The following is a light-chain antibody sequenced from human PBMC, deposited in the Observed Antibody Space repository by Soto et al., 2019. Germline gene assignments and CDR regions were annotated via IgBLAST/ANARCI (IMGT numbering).Light chain of an antibody. J-gene: IGKJ1*01. CDR2: GAS. CDR1: QSVADN. CDR3: QQYGSSPRT. V-gene: IGKV3-15*01. Sequence: EVVMTRSPATLSVSPVEIVTLPFRSSQSVADNLAWFQQKPGQGPRLLIYGASTRATGIPARFSGSGSGTDFTLTISSLEPEDFAVYYCQQYGSSPRTFGQGTKVDIK.